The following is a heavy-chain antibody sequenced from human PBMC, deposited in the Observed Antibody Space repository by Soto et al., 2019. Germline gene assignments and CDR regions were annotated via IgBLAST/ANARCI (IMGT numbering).Heavy chain of an antibody. V-gene: IGHV4-31*03. D-gene: IGHD3-16*01. J-gene: IGHJ4*02. Sequence: QVQLQESGPGLVKPSQTLSLTCTVSGGSISSGGYYWSWIRQHPGKGLEWIGSIYYSGRTYYNPSLKCRFTIPVDTTKNQFSLKVSSVTAADTALYYAAGGVLLWCQGSLVTVSS. CDR3: AGGVLL. CDR1: GGSISSGGYY. CDR2: IYYSGRT.